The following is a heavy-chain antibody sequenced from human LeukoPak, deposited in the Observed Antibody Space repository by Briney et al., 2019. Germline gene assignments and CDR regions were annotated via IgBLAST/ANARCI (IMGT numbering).Heavy chain of an antibody. Sequence: SQTLSLTCTVSGGSISSGGYYWSWIRQHPGKGLEWIGHIYYSGSTYYNPSLKSRVTISVDTSKNQFSLKLSSVTAADTAVYYCARGGSSWYGVRTFDYWGQGTLVTVSS. CDR1: GGSISSGGYY. J-gene: IGHJ4*02. D-gene: IGHD6-13*01. CDR3: ARGGSSWYGVRTFDY. V-gene: IGHV4-31*03. CDR2: IYYSGST.